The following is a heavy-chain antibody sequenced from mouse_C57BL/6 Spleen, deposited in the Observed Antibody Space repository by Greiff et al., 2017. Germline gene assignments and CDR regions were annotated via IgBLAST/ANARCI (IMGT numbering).Heavy chain of an antibody. V-gene: IGHV3-6*01. CDR1: GYSITCGYY. CDR3: ARVTTVVGLDY. Sequence: VQLKESGPGLVKPSQSLSLTCSVTGYSITCGYYWNWIRQFPGNKLEWMGYISYDGSNNYNPSLKNRITITRDTSKNQFFLKLNSVTTEDTATYYCARVTTVVGLDYWGQGTTLTVSA. J-gene: IGHJ2*01. CDR2: ISYDGSN. D-gene: IGHD1-1*01.